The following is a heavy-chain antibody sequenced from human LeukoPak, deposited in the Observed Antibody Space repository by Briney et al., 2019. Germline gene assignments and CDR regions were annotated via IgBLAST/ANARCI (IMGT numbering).Heavy chain of an antibody. CDR2: INPNSGVT. J-gene: IGHJ4*02. Sequence: ASVKVSCKASGYTFIDYYMHWVRQAPGQGLEWMGWINPNSGVTKYAQNFQGRVTLTRDASINSAYMELSSLTSDDTAVYYCVRREVWGQGALVTVSS. V-gene: IGHV1-2*02. CDR3: VRREV. CDR1: GYTFIDYY.